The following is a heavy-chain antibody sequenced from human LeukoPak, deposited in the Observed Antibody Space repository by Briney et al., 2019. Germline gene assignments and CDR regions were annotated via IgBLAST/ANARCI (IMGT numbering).Heavy chain of an antibody. D-gene: IGHD5-18*01. CDR2: INSDGSNT. CDR1: GFTLSNHW. V-gene: IGHV3-74*01. CDR3: TSDTVNTAVGIDY. Sequence: GGSLRLSCAASGFTLSNHWMHWVRQPPGKGLVWVSRINSDGSNTAYADSVKGRFTIYRDNAKNTLFLQMNSLRAEDTAVYYCTSDTVNTAVGIDYWGQGTLVTVSS. J-gene: IGHJ4*02.